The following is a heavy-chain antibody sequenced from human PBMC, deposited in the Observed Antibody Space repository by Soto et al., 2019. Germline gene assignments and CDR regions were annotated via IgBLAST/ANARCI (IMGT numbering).Heavy chain of an antibody. Sequence: SETLSLTCTVSGGSISSDEYYWSWIRQPPGKGLQWIGYNYYRGSTYHNPSLQSRVTISLDTSKNQFSLKLSSVTAADTAVYYCARERVRAATHHTWFDPWGQGTLVTVSS. D-gene: IGHD2-2*01. CDR2: NYYRGST. V-gene: IGHV4-30-4*01. CDR1: GGSISSDEYY. J-gene: IGHJ5*02. CDR3: ARERVRAATHHTWFDP.